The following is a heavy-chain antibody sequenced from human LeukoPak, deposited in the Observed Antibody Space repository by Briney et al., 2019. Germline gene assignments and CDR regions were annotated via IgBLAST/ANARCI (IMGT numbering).Heavy chain of an antibody. CDR2: ISYDGSNK. D-gene: IGHD1-26*01. CDR1: GFTFSSYG. V-gene: IGHV3-30*18. Sequence: PGGSLRLSCAASGFTFSSYGMHWVRQAPGKGLEWVAVISYDGSNKYYADSVKGRLTISRDNSKNTLYLQMNSLRAGDTAMYYCAKKRGYSGSYWMVRGDPFDIWGQGTMVTVSS. CDR3: AKKRGYSGSYWMVRGDPFDI. J-gene: IGHJ3*02.